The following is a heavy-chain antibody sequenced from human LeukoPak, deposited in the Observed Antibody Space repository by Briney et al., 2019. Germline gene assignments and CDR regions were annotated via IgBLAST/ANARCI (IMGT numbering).Heavy chain of an antibody. CDR3: ARGVPDCSSTSCYRVGDYYYYYMDV. V-gene: IGHV4-34*01. CDR1: GGSFSGYY. J-gene: IGHJ6*03. CDR2: INHSGST. D-gene: IGHD2-2*02. Sequence: SETLSLTCAVYGGSFSGYYWSWIRHPPGKGLEWDWEINHSGSTNYNPSLKSRVTISVDTPKNQFSLKLSSVTAADTAVYYCARGVPDCSSTSCYRVGDYYYYYMDVWGKGTTVTVSS.